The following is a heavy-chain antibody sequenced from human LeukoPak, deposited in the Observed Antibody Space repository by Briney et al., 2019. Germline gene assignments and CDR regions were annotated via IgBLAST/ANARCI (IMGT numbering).Heavy chain of an antibody. CDR3: ARHFGYRQRYDILTGFDY. D-gene: IGHD3-9*01. J-gene: IGHJ4*02. Sequence: SETLSLTCTVSGGSISSSSYYWGWIRQPPGKGLEWIGSIYYSGSTYYNPSLKSRVTISVDTSKNQFSLKLSSVTAADTAVYYCARHFGYRQRYDILTGFDYWGQGTLVTVSS. CDR1: GGSISSSSYY. V-gene: IGHV4-39*01. CDR2: IYYSGST.